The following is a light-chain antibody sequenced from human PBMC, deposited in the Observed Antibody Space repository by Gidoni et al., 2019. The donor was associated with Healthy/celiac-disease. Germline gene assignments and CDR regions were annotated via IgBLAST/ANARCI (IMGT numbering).Light chain of an antibody. V-gene: IGKV4-1*01. Sequence: DIVMTQSPDSPAVSLGERATINCKSSQSVLYSSNNQNYLAWYQQKPGQPPKLLIYWASTRESGVPDRFSGSGSGTDFTLTISSLQAEDVAVYYCQQYYSTPTFGQGTKVEIK. CDR3: QQYYSTPT. J-gene: IGKJ1*01. CDR2: WAS. CDR1: QSVLYSSNNQNY.